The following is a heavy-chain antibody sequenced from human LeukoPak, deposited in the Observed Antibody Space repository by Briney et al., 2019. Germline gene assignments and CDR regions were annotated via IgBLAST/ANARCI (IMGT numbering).Heavy chain of an antibody. Sequence: GGSLRLSCAASGFTFSSYAMHWVRQAPGKGLEWVAVISYDGSNKYYADSVKGRFTISRDNSKNTLYLQLSSLRSEDSAVYYCVKNGVYTSGWYGGYFDHWGQGTLVTVSS. V-gene: IGHV3-30-3*02. CDR2: ISYDGSNK. D-gene: IGHD6-19*01. J-gene: IGHJ4*02. CDR3: VKNGVYTSGWYGGYFDH. CDR1: GFTFSSYA.